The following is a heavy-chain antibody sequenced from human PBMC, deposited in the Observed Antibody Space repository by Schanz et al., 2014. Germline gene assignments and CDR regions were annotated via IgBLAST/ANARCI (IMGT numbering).Heavy chain of an antibody. CDR2: IAGDGGGP. V-gene: IGHV3-23*01. D-gene: IGHD3-3*01. CDR3: ARGSGTFDS. Sequence: EVQMLESGGALVQPGGPLRLSVVAFGFTFRRNGMSWVRQAPGKGLEWVSVIAGDGGGPNYVDSVKGRFTISRDNSDNTLYLQMNNLRAEDTAVYYCARGSGTFDSWGQGTLVTVSS. J-gene: IGHJ4*02. CDR1: GFTFRRNG.